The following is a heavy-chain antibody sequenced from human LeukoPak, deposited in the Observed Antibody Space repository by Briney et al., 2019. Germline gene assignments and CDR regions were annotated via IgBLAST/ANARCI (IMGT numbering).Heavy chain of an antibody. CDR2: ISGSGGST. CDR1: GFTFSSYA. CDR3: AKDWGQQWLVRGGDAFDI. V-gene: IGHV3-23*01. J-gene: IGHJ3*02. Sequence: HPGGSLRLSCAASGFTFSSYAMSWVRQAPGKGLEWVSAISGSGGSTYYADSVKGRFTISRDNSKNTLYLQMNGLRAEDTAVYYCAKDWGQQWLVRGGDAFDIWGQGTMVTVSS. D-gene: IGHD6-19*01.